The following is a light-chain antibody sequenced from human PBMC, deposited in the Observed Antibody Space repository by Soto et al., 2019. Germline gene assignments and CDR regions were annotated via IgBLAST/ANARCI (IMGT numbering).Light chain of an antibody. J-gene: IGLJ1*01. Sequence: QSVLTQPPSASGTPGQRVTISCSGSSSNIGRNTVDWYQHLPGTAPKLLIYSNDQRPSGVPDRFSGPKSGTSASLAISGLQSEDEADYYCAAWDDSLNGLVFGTGTKLTVL. CDR2: SND. CDR1: SSNIGRNT. CDR3: AAWDDSLNGLV. V-gene: IGLV1-44*01.